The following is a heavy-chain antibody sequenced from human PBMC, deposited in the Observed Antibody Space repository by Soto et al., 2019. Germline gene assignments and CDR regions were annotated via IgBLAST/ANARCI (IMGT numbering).Heavy chain of an antibody. Sequence: PGGSLRLSCSASGFTFSSCAMSWVRQAPGKGLEWVSAISGSGGSTYYADSVKGRFTISRDNSKNTLYLQMNSLRAEDTAVYYCARVGDFWSGYPNWFDPWGQGTLVTVSS. CDR3: ARVGDFWSGYPNWFDP. J-gene: IGHJ5*02. V-gene: IGHV3-23*01. CDR1: GFTFSSCA. CDR2: ISGSGGST. D-gene: IGHD3-3*01.